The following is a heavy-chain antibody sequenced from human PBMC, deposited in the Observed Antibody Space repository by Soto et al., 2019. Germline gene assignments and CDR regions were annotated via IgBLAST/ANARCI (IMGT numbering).Heavy chain of an antibody. J-gene: IGHJ6*02. V-gene: IGHV3-74*01. CDR1: GFTFSSYW. CDR3: ARARIAVAGNFYYYYGMDV. D-gene: IGHD6-19*01. CDR2: INSDGSST. Sequence: EVQLVESGGGLVQPGGSLRLSCAASGFTFSSYWMHWVRQAPGKGLVWVSRINSDGSSTSYADSVKGRFTISRDNAKNTMYLQMNSLRAEDTAVYYCARARIAVAGNFYYYYGMDVWGQGTTVTVSS.